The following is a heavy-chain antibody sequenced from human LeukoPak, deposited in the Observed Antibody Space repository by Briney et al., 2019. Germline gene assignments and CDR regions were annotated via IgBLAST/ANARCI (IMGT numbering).Heavy chain of an antibody. V-gene: IGHV3-7*05. Sequence: GGSLTLSCAASGFAFSTFWMSWVRQAPGKGLEWVANIKQDGSEKYYVDSVKGRFTISRDNAKNSLYLQMNSLRAEDTAVYYCARDRGSQDYWGQGTLVTVSS. J-gene: IGHJ4*02. CDR1: GFAFSTFW. CDR3: ARDRGSQDY. CDR2: IKQDGSEK. D-gene: IGHD3-10*01.